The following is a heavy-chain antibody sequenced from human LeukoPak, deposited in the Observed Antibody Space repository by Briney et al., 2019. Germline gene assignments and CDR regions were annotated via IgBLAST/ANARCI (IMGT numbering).Heavy chain of an antibody. D-gene: IGHD3-22*01. CDR1: GGTFSSYA. J-gene: IGHJ4*02. CDR2: IIPIFGTA. Sequence: SVKVSCKASGGTFSSYAISWVRQAPGQGLEWMGGIIPIFGTANYAQKFQGRVTITADESTSTAYMELSSLRSEDTAVYYCARSVRRGRPYYYDSSGYYFDYWGQGTLVTVSS. V-gene: IGHV1-69*13. CDR3: ARSVRRGRPYYYDSSGYYFDY.